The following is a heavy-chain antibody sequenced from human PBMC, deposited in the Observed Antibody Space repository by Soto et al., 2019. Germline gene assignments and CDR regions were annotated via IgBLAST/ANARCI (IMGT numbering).Heavy chain of an antibody. Sequence: SETLSLTCTVPGDSISSGGYSWSWIRQPPQKGLEWIGYIYHTGSTSYSPSLKSRVTISVDKSKNQFSLILNSVTAADTAIYYCARAHYGPSGYYFDSWGQGTLVTVSS. CDR1: GDSISSGGYS. J-gene: IGHJ4*02. CDR3: ARAHYGPSGYYFDS. CDR2: IYHTGST. V-gene: IGHV4-30-2*01. D-gene: IGHD3-22*01.